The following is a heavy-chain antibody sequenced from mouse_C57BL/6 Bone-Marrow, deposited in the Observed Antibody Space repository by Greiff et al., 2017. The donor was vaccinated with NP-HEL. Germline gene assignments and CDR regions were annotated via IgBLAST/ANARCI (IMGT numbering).Heavy chain of an antibody. Sequence: VQLQESGPGLVKPSQSLFLTCSITGFPITSGYYWIWIRQSPGKPLEWMGYITHRGATFYNPSLQSPISITRETSKNQFFLQLNSVTTEDTAMYYCAGDLGSSLAYWGQGTLVTVSA. J-gene: IGHJ3*01. CDR3: AGDLGSSLAY. V-gene: IGHV12-3*01. CDR1: GFPITSGYY. D-gene: IGHD1-1*01. CDR2: ITHRGAT.